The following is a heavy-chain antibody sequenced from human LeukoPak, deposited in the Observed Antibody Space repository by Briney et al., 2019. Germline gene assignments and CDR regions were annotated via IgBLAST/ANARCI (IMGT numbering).Heavy chain of an antibody. Sequence: GGSLRLSCAASGFIFSNYGMHWVRQAPGKGLEWVAHIKQDGSDKYYADSVRGRFTVSRDNAKNSLYLQMNSLRAVDTAVYYCARDLDPSSSPFPYYFDYWGQGTLVTVSS. D-gene: IGHD6-6*01. J-gene: IGHJ4*02. CDR1: GFIFSNYG. CDR3: ARDLDPSSSPFPYYFDY. V-gene: IGHV3-7*03. CDR2: IKQDGSDK.